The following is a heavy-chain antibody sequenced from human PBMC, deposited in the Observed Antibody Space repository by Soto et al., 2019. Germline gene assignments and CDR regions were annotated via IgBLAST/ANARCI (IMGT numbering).Heavy chain of an antibody. CDR2: IYYSGST. CDR3: GRDFFGYCSGGSCYRTNWFDP. J-gene: IGHJ5*02. V-gene: IGHV4-61*01. Sequence: SETLSLTCTGSGGSVSSGSYYWSWIRQPPGKGLEWIGYIYYSGSTNYNPSLKSRVTISVDTSKNQFSLKLSSVTAADTAVYYCGRDFFGYCSGGSCYRTNWFDPWGQGTLVTVSS. D-gene: IGHD2-15*01. CDR1: GGSVSSGSYY.